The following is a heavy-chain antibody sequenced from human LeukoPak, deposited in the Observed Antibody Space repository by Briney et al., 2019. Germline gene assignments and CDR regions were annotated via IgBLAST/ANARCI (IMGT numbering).Heavy chain of an antibody. CDR2: INWNGGST. J-gene: IGHJ4*02. V-gene: IGHV3-20*04. CDR3: ASESPSRSSRTLDY. Sequence: PGGSLRLSCAASGFTFDDYGMSWVRQAPGKGLEWVSGINWNGGSTGYADSVKGRFTISRDNAKNSLYLQMNTLRAEDTAVYYCASESPSRSSRTLDYWGQGTLVTVSS. D-gene: IGHD2/OR15-2a*01. CDR1: GFTFDDYG.